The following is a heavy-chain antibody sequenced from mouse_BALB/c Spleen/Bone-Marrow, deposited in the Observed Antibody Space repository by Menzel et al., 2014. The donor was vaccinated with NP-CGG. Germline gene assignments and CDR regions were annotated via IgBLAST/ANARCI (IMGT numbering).Heavy chain of an antibody. Sequence: VKLVESGPGLVQPSQSLSITCTVSGFSLTSYGVHWVRQSPGKGLEWLGVIWSGGSTDYNAAFISRLSISKDNSKSQVFSKMNSLQANDTAIYYCARQGRYFDVWGAGTTVTVSS. CDR3: ARQGRYFDV. V-gene: IGHV2-2*02. CDR2: IWSGGST. CDR1: GFSLTSYG. J-gene: IGHJ1*01.